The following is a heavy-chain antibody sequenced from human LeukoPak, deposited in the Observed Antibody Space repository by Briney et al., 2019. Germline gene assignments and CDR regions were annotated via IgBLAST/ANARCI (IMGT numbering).Heavy chain of an antibody. D-gene: IGHD5-12*01. CDR3: ARDRVGYSGYDLEVDY. CDR2: TSAYNGNT. Sequence: ASVKVSCKASGYTFTSYGISWVRQAPGQGLEWMGWTSAYNGNTNYAQKLQGRVTMTTDTSTSTAYMELRSLRSDDTAVYYCARDRVGYSGYDLEVDYWGQGTLVTVSS. J-gene: IGHJ4*02. CDR1: GYTFTSYG. V-gene: IGHV1-18*01.